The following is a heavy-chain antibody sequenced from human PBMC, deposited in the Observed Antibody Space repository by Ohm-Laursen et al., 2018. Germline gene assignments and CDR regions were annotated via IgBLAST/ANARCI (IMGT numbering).Heavy chain of an antibody. CDR3: ARDRYGSYVIDY. D-gene: IGHD1-26*01. CDR1: GFTFSGYS. CDR2: IYSGGNT. J-gene: IGHJ4*02. V-gene: IGHV3-66*01. Sequence: SLRLSCAASGFTFSGYSMSWVRQAPGKGLEWVSVIYSGGNTYYADTVKGRFTISRDNSKNTLYLQMNSLRAEDTAVYYCARDRYGSYVIDYWGQGTLVTVSS.